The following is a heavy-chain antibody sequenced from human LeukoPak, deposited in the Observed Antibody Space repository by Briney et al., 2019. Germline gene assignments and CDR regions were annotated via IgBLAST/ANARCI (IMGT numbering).Heavy chain of an antibody. CDR1: GSIFTGYY. D-gene: IGHD2-2*03. J-gene: IGHJ3*02. CDR3: ARDQGGYCSSTSCLNAFDI. Sequence: GASVKVSCKASGSIFTGYYMHWVRQAPGRGLEWMGWINPNSGDTNYAQKFQGRVTMTRDTSISTAYMELSSLRSDDTAVYYCARDQGGYCSSTSCLNAFDIWGQGTMVTVFS. V-gene: IGHV1-2*02. CDR2: INPNSGDT.